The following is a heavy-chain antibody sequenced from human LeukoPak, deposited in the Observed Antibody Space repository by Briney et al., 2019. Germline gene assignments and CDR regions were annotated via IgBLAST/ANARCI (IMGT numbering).Heavy chain of an antibody. CDR3: VRDLERGRDERFFFDS. J-gene: IGHJ4*02. V-gene: IGHV3-20*04. CDR1: GFTFGDYG. D-gene: IGHD1-1*01. Sequence: GGSLRLSCATSGFTFGDYGMGWVRQVPGKGLECVSSITWNGGNTYYADSVKGRFTIARDSARNSLYLQMTSLRVEDTALYYCVRDLERGRDERFFFDSWGQGALVTVSS. CDR2: ITWNGGNT.